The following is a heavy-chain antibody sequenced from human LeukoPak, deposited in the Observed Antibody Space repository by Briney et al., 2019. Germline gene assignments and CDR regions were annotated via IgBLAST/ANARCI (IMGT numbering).Heavy chain of an antibody. CDR2: IFHSGST. Sequence: SETLSLTCIVSGDSISGYYWSWIRQPPGKGLEWIGYIFHSGSTNYNAPLKSRVAISVDTSKNQFSLSLNSVTAADTAVYYCVGRAARYFDYWGQGILVTVSS. V-gene: IGHV4-59*01. CDR3: VGRAARYFDY. D-gene: IGHD2-15*01. J-gene: IGHJ4*02. CDR1: GDSISGYY.